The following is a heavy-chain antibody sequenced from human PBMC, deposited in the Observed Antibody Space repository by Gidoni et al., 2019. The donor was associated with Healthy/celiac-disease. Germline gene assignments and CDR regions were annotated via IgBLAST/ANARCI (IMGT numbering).Heavy chain of an antibody. J-gene: IGHJ4*02. V-gene: IGHV4-34*01. Sequence: QVQLQQWGAGLLKPSETLSLTCAFYGGSFSGYYWSWIRQPPGKGLAGIGEINPSGSTNYNPSLKSRVTISVDTSKNQFSLKLSSVTAADTAVYYCARGRGYGSGSLFDYWGQGTLVTVSS. CDR3: ARGRGYGSGSLFDY. CDR2: INPSGST. CDR1: GGSFSGYY. D-gene: IGHD3-10*01.